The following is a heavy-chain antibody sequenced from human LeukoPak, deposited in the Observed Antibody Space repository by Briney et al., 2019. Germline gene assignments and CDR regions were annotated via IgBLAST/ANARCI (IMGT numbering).Heavy chain of an antibody. J-gene: IGHJ4*02. CDR2: IRGSGTFT. V-gene: IGHV3-23*01. Sequence: GGSLRLSCEASGFAFGTYAMSWVRQAPGKGLEWVAGIRGSGTFTYYLDSVRGRFSISRDNSKNTLYLQMNSLRAEDTAVYYCAKEKDYYGSGSSDYWGQGTLVTVSS. CDR3: AKEKDYYGSGSSDY. CDR1: GFAFGTYA. D-gene: IGHD3-10*01.